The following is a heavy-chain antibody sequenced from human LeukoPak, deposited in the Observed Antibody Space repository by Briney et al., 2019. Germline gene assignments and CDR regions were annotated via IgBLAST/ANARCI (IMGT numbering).Heavy chain of an antibody. CDR3: ARTAVYCSSTSCYHYFDY. V-gene: IGHV3-20*04. CDR2: INWNGGST. Sequence: GGSLRLSCAAPGFTFDDYGMSWVRQAPGKGLEWVSGINWNGGSTGYADSVKGRFTISRDNAKNSLYLQMNSLRAEDTALYYCARTAVYCSSTSCYHYFDYWGQGTLVTVSS. D-gene: IGHD2-2*01. CDR1: GFTFDDYG. J-gene: IGHJ4*02.